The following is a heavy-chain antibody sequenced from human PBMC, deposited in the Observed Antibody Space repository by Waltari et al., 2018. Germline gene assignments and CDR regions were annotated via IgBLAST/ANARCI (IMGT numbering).Heavy chain of an antibody. J-gene: IGHJ4*02. CDR2: IYYSGST. D-gene: IGHD5-18*01. V-gene: IGHV4-59*01. Sequence: QVQLQESGPGLVKPSETLSLTCTVSGGSISSYYWSWIRQPPGKGLEWIGYIYYSGSTNYNPSRKSRVTISVDTSKNQFSLKLSSVTAADTAVYYCARETPTGYSYGYRGGFDYWGQGTLVTVSS. CDR3: ARETPTGYSYGYRGGFDY. CDR1: GGSISSYY.